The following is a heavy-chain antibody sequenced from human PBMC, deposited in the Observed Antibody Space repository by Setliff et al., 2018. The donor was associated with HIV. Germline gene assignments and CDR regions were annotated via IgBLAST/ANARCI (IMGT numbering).Heavy chain of an antibody. V-gene: IGHV4-59*11. CDR1: GGSFSSHY. Sequence: LSLTCAVYGGSFSSHYWSWIRQPPGKGLEWIGYIYYSGNSNYNPSLKSRVFISLDTSKRQFSLNVHSVTAADTAVYYCARARDIAVAGYFDYWGQGTLVTVSS. CDR3: ARARDIAVAGYFDY. J-gene: IGHJ4*02. D-gene: IGHD6-19*01. CDR2: IYYSGNS.